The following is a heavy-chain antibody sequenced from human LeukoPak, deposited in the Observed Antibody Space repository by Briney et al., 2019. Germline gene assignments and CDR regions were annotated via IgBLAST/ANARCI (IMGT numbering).Heavy chain of an antibody. Sequence: PGGSLRLSCAASGFTFSSYWMHWVRQAPGKGLVWVSRINIDGSTTSSADSVRGRFTISRDNAKNTLFLQMNSLRADDTAVYYCGREFGFDYGMDVGGKGTTVIVSS. D-gene: IGHD3-10*01. CDR1: GFTFSSYW. J-gene: IGHJ6*04. CDR3: GREFGFDYGMDV. V-gene: IGHV3-74*01. CDR2: INIDGSTT.